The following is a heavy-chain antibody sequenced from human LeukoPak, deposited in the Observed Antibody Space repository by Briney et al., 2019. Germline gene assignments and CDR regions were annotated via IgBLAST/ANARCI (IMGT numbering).Heavy chain of an antibody. Sequence: GGSLRLSCAASGFTFSNAWMSWVRQAPGKGLEWVGRIKSKTDGGTTDYAAPVKGRSTISRDDSKNTLYLQMNSLKTEDTAVYYRNPFSMVVGVITHWGQGTLVTVSS. D-gene: IGHD3-22*01. CDR3: NPFSMVVGVITH. V-gene: IGHV3-15*01. CDR1: GFTFSNAW. CDR2: IKSKTDGGTT. J-gene: IGHJ4*02.